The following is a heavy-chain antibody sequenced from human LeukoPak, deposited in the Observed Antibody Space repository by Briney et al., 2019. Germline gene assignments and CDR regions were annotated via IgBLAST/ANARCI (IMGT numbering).Heavy chain of an antibody. V-gene: IGHV1-18*01. CDR1: GYTFTSYG. Sequence: ASVKVSCKASGYTFTSYGISWVRQAPGQGLEWMGWISGYNGNTNYAQKFQGRVTITRNTSISTAYMELSSLRSEDTAVYYCARDAERGYYYYMDVWGKGTTVTVSS. D-gene: IGHD1-1*01. J-gene: IGHJ6*03. CDR3: ARDAERGYYYYMDV. CDR2: ISGYNGNT.